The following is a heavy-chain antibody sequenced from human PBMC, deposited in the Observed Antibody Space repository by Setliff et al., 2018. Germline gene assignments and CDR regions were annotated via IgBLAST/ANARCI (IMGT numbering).Heavy chain of an antibody. CDR3: ARDFALVPAALYNWFDP. CDR2: IYHSGST. CDR1: GYSISSGYF. J-gene: IGHJ5*02. V-gene: IGHV4-38-2*02. D-gene: IGHD2-2*01. Sequence: PSETLSLTCAVSGYSISSGYFWGRIRQPPGKGLEWIGSIYHSGSTYYNPSLKSRVTISVDTSKNQFSLKVNSVTAADTAVYYCARDFALVPAALYNWFDPWGQGTLVTVSS.